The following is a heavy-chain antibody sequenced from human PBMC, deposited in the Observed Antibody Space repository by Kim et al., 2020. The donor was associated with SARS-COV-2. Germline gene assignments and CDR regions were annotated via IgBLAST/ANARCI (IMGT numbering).Heavy chain of an antibody. D-gene: IGHD5-12*01. CDR3: TRGMSWLSD. V-gene: IGHV3-20*04. Sequence: GGSLRLSCAVSGFTFEDHGMSWVRQVPGKGLEWVCGINRSGDTVAYAGSVKGRFTIFRDNAQNSLYLQLNSLRAEDAALYYCTRGMSWLSDWGQGTLVSV. CDR2: INRSGDTV. CDR1: GFTFEDHG. J-gene: IGHJ4*02.